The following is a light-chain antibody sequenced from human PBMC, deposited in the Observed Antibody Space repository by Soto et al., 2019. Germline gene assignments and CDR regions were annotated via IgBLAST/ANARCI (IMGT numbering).Light chain of an antibody. Sequence: IQLTQSPSSLSASDGDRVTMTCRASHGVRSYLAWFQQRPGKAPKLLIFGASTLQNGVPARFSGGGFGTEFTLTITSLQPEDFATYYCHQVYTYPRTFGQGAKVDIK. CDR2: GAS. J-gene: IGKJ1*01. CDR3: HQVYTYPRT. V-gene: IGKV1-9*01. CDR1: HGVRSY.